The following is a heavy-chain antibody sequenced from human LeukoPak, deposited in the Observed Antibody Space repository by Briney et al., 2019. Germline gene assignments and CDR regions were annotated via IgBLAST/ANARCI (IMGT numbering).Heavy chain of an antibody. CDR2: INHSGST. D-gene: IGHD3-3*01. CDR3: ARDGVVTMQHDAFDI. CDR1: GGSFSGYY. J-gene: IGHJ3*02. Sequence: SETLSLTCAVYGGSFSGYYWSWIRQPPGKGLEWIGEINHSGSTNYNPSLKSRVTISVDTSKNQFPLKLSSVTAADTAVYSCARDGVVTMQHDAFDIWGQGTMVTVSS. V-gene: IGHV4-34*01.